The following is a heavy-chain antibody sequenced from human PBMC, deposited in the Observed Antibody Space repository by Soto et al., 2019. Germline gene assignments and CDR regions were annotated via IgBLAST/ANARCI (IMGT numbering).Heavy chain of an antibody. J-gene: IGHJ4*02. CDR2: ISAYNGNT. CDR3: ARSDFWSGYPKPPFYFDY. V-gene: IGHV1-18*01. D-gene: IGHD3-3*01. CDR1: GYTFTSYG. Sequence: ASVKVSCKASGYTFTSYGISWVRQAPGQGLEWMGWISAYNGNTNYAQKLQGRVTMTTDTSTSTAYMELRSLRSDDTAVYYCARSDFWSGYPKPPFYFDYWGQGTLVTVSS.